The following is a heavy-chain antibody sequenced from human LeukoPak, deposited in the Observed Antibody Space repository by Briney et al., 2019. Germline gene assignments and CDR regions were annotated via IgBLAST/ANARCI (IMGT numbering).Heavy chain of an antibody. CDR3: ARLSGFVRYCSGGSCSLGAFDI. J-gene: IGHJ3*02. D-gene: IGHD2-15*01. CDR1: GGSISSSSYY. V-gene: IGHV4-39*01. Sequence: SETLSLTCTVSGGSISSSSYYWGWIRQPPGKGLEWIRSIYYSGSTYYNPSLKSRVTISVDTSKNQFSLKLSSVTVADTAVYYCARLSGFVRYCSGGSCSLGAFDIWGQGTMVTVSS. CDR2: IYYSGST.